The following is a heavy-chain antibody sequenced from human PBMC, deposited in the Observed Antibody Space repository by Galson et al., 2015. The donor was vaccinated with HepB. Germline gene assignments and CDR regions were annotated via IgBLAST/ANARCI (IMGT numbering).Heavy chain of an antibody. J-gene: IGHJ4*02. V-gene: IGHV3-23*01. Sequence: LRLSCAASGFTFSSYAMSWVRQAPGKGLEWVSAISGSGGSTYYADSVKGRFTISRDNSKNTLYLQMNSLRAEDTAVYYCAKGRDLHYDSPTVYWGQGTLVTVPS. D-gene: IGHD3-22*01. CDR3: AKGRDLHYDSPTVY. CDR2: ISGSGGST. CDR1: GFTFSSYA.